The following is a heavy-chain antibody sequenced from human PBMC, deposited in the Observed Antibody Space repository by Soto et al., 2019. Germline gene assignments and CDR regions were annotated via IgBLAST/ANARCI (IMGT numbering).Heavy chain of an antibody. CDR1: AFSFRSYA. Sequence: GGSLRLSCAASAFSFRSYAMSWVRQAPGQGLEWVSAITASADTTYYADSVKGRFTISRDNSKNTLYLRMNSLRAEDTAVYYCARSYYDFWSGSIASYYYGMDVWGQGTTVTVSS. CDR3: ARSYYDFWSGSIASYYYGMDV. D-gene: IGHD3-3*01. J-gene: IGHJ6*02. CDR2: ITASADTT. V-gene: IGHV3-23*01.